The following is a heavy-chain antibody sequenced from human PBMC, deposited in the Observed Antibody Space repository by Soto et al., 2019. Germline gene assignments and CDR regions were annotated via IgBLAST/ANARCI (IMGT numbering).Heavy chain of an antibody. V-gene: IGHV1-2*02. Sequence: ASVKVSCKASGYTFTAYYMHWVRQAPGQGLEWMGWINPNTGGTNYAQKFQGRVAMTRDTSINTAYMELSRLRSDDTAVYYCAKTVDKAILAPSGHTHEDEGYGMDVCGQGTTVT. CDR3: AKTVDKAILAPSGHTHEDEGYGMDV. D-gene: IGHD3-9*01. CDR2: INPNTGGT. J-gene: IGHJ6*02. CDR1: GYTFTAYY.